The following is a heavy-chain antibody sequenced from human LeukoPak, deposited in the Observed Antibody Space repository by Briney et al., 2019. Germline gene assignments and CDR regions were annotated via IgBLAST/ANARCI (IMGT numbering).Heavy chain of an antibody. V-gene: IGHV3-23*01. CDR1: GLTFSSYA. D-gene: IGHD6-13*01. CDR2: ISGSGGST. Sequence: GGSLRLSCAASGLTFSSYAMSWVRQAPGKGLEWVSAISGSGGSTYYADSVKGRFTISRDHSKNTLYLQENGVNDEDTALHYCANDCYSSTCLDFWGQGTLVTVSS. J-gene: IGHJ4*02. CDR3: ANDCYSSTCLDF.